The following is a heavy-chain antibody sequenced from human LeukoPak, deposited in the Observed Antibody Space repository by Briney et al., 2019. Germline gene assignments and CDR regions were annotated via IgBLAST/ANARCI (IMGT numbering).Heavy chain of an antibody. CDR2: IKEDGSET. J-gene: IGHJ4*02. CDR3: ARETPRRGETRDGYR. D-gene: IGHD5-24*01. Sequence: GGSLRLSCAASGFTFSSHWMTWVRQVPGKGLECLANIKEDGSETYYADSVKGRFTISRDNPKNLLFLQINSLRVEDTAVYYCARETPRRGETRDGYRWGQGTVVTVSS. V-gene: IGHV3-7*01. CDR1: GFTFSSHW.